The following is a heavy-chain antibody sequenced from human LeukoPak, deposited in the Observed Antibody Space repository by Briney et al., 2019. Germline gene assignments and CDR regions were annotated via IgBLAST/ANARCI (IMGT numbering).Heavy chain of an antibody. V-gene: IGHV1-2*02. CDR2: INPNSGGT. D-gene: IGHD3-10*01. CDR1: GYTFTVQD. CDR3: ARGFGNNWLDP. J-gene: IGHJ5*02. Sequence: ASVKVSFKASGYTFTVQDMHWVRQAPGQGLEWMGWINPNSGGTKYTEKFQGRVTMTRDTSISTAYMELSKLRSDDTALYFCARGFGNNWLDPWGQGTLVTVSS.